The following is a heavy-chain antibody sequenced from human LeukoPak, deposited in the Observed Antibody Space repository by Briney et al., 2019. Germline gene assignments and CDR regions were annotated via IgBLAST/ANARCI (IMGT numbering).Heavy chain of an antibody. CDR1: GVNFNNYD. CDR3: AREAPICRNADCRTGFDY. CDR2: IKFHGHET. J-gene: IGHJ4*02. D-gene: IGHD1-1*01. V-gene: IGHV3-30*02. Sequence: GGSLTLSCVASGVNFNNYDLHWGRQAPGKGLGWVAFIKFHGHETFYADSVEGRFTFSRDNSRNTVYLQMNSLRSEDTAVYYCAREAPICRNADCRTGFDYWGQGTLVAVSS.